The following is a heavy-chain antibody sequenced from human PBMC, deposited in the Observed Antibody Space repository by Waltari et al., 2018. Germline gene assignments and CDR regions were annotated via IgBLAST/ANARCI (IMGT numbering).Heavy chain of an antibody. D-gene: IGHD2-15*01. CDR2: IIPIFGTA. CDR1: GGTFSSYA. Sequence: SGGTFSSYAISWVRQAPGQGLEWMGGIIPIFGTANYAQKFQGRVTITTDESTSTAYMELSSLRSEDTAVYYCAISPARRDYMDVWGKGTTVTVSS. CDR3: AISPARRDYMDV. V-gene: IGHV1-69*05. J-gene: IGHJ6*03.